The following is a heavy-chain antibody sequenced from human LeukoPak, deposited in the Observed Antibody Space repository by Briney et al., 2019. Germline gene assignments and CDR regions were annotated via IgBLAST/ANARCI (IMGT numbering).Heavy chain of an antibody. CDR3: ANSRGLGILTY. CDR1: GFTFSSYA. Sequence: PGGSLRLSCAASGFTFSSYAMNWVRQAPGKGLEWVSAISGSGGSTYYADSVKGRFTISRDNSKNTLYLQMNSLRAEDTAVYYCANSRGLGILTYWGQGTLVTVSS. D-gene: IGHD3-16*01. V-gene: IGHV3-23*01. J-gene: IGHJ4*02. CDR2: ISGSGGST.